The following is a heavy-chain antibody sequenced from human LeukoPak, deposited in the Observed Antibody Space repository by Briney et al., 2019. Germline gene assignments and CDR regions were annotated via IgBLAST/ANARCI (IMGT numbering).Heavy chain of an antibody. Sequence: TGGSLRLSCAASGFTFSSYSMNWVRQAPGKGLEWVSYISSSSSTIYYADSVKGRFTISRDNAKNSLYLQMNSLGAEDTAVYYCARVAMIVAKPYDNWGQGTLVTVSS. CDR2: ISSSSSTI. CDR1: GFTFSSYS. J-gene: IGHJ4*02. CDR3: ARVAMIVAKPYDN. V-gene: IGHV3-48*01. D-gene: IGHD3-22*01.